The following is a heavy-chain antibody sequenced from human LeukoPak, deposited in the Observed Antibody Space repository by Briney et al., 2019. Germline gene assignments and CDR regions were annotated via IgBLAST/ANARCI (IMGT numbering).Heavy chain of an antibody. CDR2: IYYSGST. D-gene: IGHD2-2*01. CDR1: GGSISSSSYY. V-gene: IGHV4-39*07. J-gene: IGHJ5*02. Sequence: SETLSLTCTVSGGSISSSSYYWGWIRQPPGKGLEWIGSIYYSGSTYYNPSLKSRVTISVDTSKNQFSLKLSSVTAADTAVYYCARVGGYCSSTSCYPNWFDPWGQGTLVTVSS. CDR3: ARVGGYCSSTSCYPNWFDP.